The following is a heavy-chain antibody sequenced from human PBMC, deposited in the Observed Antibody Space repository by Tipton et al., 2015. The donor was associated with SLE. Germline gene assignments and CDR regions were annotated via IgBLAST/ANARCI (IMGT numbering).Heavy chain of an antibody. V-gene: IGHV3-30*02. CDR1: GFTFSSYG. CDR2: IRFDGSNK. Sequence: SLRLSCVASGFTFSSYGMHWIRQAPGKGLEWVAFIRFDGSNKYYADSVKGRFTISRDNSKNTVYLQMNGLRSEDTAVYYCARDMDDYTYGLGGYWGQGALVTVSA. D-gene: IGHD3-10*01. J-gene: IGHJ4*02. CDR3: ARDMDDYTYGLGGY.